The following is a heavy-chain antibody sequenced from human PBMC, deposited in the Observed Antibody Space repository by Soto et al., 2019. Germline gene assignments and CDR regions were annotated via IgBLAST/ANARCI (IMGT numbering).Heavy chain of an antibody. Sequence: QVQLVESGGGVVQPGRSLRLSCAASGLTFSRYAMHWVRQAPGKGLEWVAIISYGGSNKYYADSVRGGFTISRDNSNNTLYLQMNSLRAEDTAVYYCARDREGYSGFDYPAYWGQGTLVTVSS. CDR1: GLTFSRYA. CDR3: ARDREGYSGFDYPAY. D-gene: IGHD5-12*01. J-gene: IGHJ4*02. V-gene: IGHV3-30-3*01. CDR2: ISYGGSNK.